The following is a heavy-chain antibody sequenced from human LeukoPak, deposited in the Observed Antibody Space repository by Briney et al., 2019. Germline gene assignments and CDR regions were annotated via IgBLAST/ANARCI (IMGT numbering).Heavy chain of an antibody. CDR2: IRQDGSER. CDR3: ARQNLYYDFWSGYSRDDYYMDV. CDR1: GFIFIHFW. Sequence: PVGSLRLSCEASGFIFIHFWMSWVRQAPGKGLEWVASIRQDGSERYYVDSVKGRFNISRDNAKNSLYLQVNSLRVEDTAIYYCARQNLYYDFWSGYSRDDYYMDVWGKGTTVTVSS. J-gene: IGHJ6*03. V-gene: IGHV3-7*01. D-gene: IGHD3-3*01.